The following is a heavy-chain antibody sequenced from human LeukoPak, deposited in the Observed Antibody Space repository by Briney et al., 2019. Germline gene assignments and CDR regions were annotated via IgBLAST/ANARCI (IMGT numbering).Heavy chain of an antibody. CDR2: IDTDGSFT. Sequence: PGGSLRLSCVASGFTFSSYTMNWVRQAPGKGLVWVSRIDTDGSFTSYADSVRGRFTISRDNAKNTLYLQMSSLRAEDTAVYYCIRGTVGAPGNDYWGQGTLVTVSS. V-gene: IGHV3-74*01. D-gene: IGHD1-26*01. CDR1: GFTFSSYT. J-gene: IGHJ4*02. CDR3: IRGTVGAPGNDY.